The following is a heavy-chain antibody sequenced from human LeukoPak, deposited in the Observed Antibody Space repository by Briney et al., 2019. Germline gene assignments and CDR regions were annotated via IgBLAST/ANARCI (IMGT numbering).Heavy chain of an antibody. CDR3: ARTEQWLVRDLDY. CDR2: IYYSGST. CDR1: GGSISSSSYY. Sequence: SETLSLTCTVSGGSISSSSYYWGWIRQPPGKGLEWIGSIYYSGSTYYNPSLKSRVTISVDTSKNQFSLKLSSVTAADTAVYYCARTEQWLVRDLDYWGQGTLVTVSS. D-gene: IGHD6-19*01. V-gene: IGHV4-39*01. J-gene: IGHJ4*02.